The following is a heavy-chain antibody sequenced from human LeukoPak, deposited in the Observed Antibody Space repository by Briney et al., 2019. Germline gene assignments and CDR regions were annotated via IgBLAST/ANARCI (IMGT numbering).Heavy chain of an antibody. CDR2: ISSSSSYI. V-gene: IGHV3-21*01. D-gene: IGHD6-19*01. J-gene: IGHJ4*02. CDR1: GLTFSRYA. Sequence: GGSLRLSCAVSGLTFSRYAMSWVRQAPGKGLEWVSSISSSSSYIYYADSMKGRFTISRDNAKNSLYLQMNSLRAEDTAVYYCARDWVAVAGTVYNDYWGQGTLVTVSS. CDR3: ARDWVAVAGTVYNDY.